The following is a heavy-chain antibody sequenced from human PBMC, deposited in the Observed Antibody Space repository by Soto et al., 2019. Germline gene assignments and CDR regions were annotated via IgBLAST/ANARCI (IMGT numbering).Heavy chain of an antibody. V-gene: IGHV4-59*12. CDR3: ARAYGSGSYYYYYYYGMDV. Sequence: PSETLSLTCTVSGGSISSYYWSWIRQPPGKRLEWIGYIYYSGSTNYNPSLKSRVTISVDTSKNQFSLKLSSVTAADTAVYYCARAYGSGSYYYYYYYGMDVWGQGTTVTVSS. J-gene: IGHJ6*02. D-gene: IGHD3-10*01. CDR2: IYYSGST. CDR1: GGSISSYY.